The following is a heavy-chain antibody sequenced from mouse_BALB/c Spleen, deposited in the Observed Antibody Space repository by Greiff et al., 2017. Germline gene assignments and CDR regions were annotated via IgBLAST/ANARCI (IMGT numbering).Heavy chain of an antibody. CDR3: ARPLYYGTRSYYFDY. D-gene: IGHD1-1*01. CDR1: GYTFTNYW. J-gene: IGHJ2*01. CDR2: IYPGGGYT. V-gene: IGHV1-63*02. Sequence: VQLQQSGAELVRPGTSVKISCKASGYTFTNYWLGWVKQRPGHGLEWIGDIYPGGGYTNYNEKFKGKATLTADTSSSTAYMQLSSLTSEDSAIYYCARPLYYGTRSYYFDYWGQGTTLTVSS.